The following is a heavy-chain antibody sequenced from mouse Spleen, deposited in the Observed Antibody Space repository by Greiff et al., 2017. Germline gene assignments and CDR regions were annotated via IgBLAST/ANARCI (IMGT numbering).Heavy chain of an antibody. V-gene: IGHV5-17*01. D-gene: IGHD1-1*01. J-gene: IGHJ2*01. Sequence: EVKLMESGGGFVKPGGSLKVSCAASGFTFSDFGMHWVRQAPEKGLEWVAYINSGSRPIYYADTVKGRFTISRDNAKNTLFLQMTSLRSEDTAMYYCVRDYYGSTLDYWGQGTTLTVSS. CDR1: GFTFSDFG. CDR2: INSGSRPI. CDR3: VRDYYGSTLDY.